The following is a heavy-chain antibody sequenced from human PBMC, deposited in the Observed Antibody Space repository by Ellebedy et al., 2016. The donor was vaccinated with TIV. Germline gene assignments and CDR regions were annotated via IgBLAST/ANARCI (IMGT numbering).Heavy chain of an antibody. CDR1: GFTFSSYS. D-gene: IGHD1-26*01. V-gene: IGHV3-48*01. CDR2: ISSSSSTI. Sequence: GGSLRLSCAGSGFTFSSYSMNWVRQAPGKGLEWVSYISSSSSTIYYADSVKGRFTISRDNAKNSLYLQMNSLRAEDTAVYYCARDNGDGSYFFYYYYYGMDVWGQGTTVTVSS. CDR3: ARDNGDGSYFFYYYYYGMDV. J-gene: IGHJ6*02.